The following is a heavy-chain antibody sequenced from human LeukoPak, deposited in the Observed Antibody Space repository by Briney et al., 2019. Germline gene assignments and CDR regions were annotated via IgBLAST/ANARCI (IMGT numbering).Heavy chain of an antibody. V-gene: IGHV4-59*10. J-gene: IGHJ6*03. CDR3: ARDPYYYYMDV. Sequence: SETLSLTCAVYGGSFSGYYWSWIRQSAGKGLEWIGRIYSSGSTNYNPSLKSRVTISVDTSKNQFSLKLSSVTAADTAVYYCARDPYYYYMDVWGKGTTVTVSS. CDR1: GGSFSGYY. CDR2: IYSSGST.